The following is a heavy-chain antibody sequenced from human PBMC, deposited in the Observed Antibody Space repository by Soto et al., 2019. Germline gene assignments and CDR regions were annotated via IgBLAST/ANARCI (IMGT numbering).Heavy chain of an antibody. V-gene: IGHV4-4*02. D-gene: IGHD2-15*01. CDR1: GGHIIITTW. CDR3: ARFVPCSDGRCALDY. CDR2: IYPSGDT. J-gene: IGHJ4*02. Sequence: SDTLSLPSTGYGGHIIITTWCGWVRQPPGKGLEWIGEIYPSGDTNYNPSLKSRVTISVDKSKNQFSLKLSSVTAADTAVYYCARFVPCSDGRCALDYWGQG.